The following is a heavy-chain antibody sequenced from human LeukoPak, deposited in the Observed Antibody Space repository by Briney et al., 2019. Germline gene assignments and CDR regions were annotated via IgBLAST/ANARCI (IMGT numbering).Heavy chain of an antibody. D-gene: IGHD5-12*01. CDR1: GGSISTSSYY. J-gene: IGHJ4*02. Sequence: PSETLSLTCTVSGGSISTSSYYWGWVRQPPGKGLEWIGYIYYSGSTNYNPSLKSRVTISVDTSKNQFSLKLSPVTAADTAVYYCARAGWWLPPAHFDYWGQGTLVTVSS. CDR2: IYYSGST. CDR3: ARAGWWLPPAHFDY. V-gene: IGHV4-61*05.